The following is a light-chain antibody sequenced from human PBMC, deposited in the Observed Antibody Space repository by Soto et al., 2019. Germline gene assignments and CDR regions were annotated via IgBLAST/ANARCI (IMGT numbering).Light chain of an antibody. CDR3: AAWYNSLRGLV. CDR1: SSNIGSSY. V-gene: IGLV1-47*01. J-gene: IGLJ7*01. CDR2: MDN. Sequence: QSVLTQPPSASGTPGQRVTISCSGNSSNIGSSYVYWFQQFPGTAPKLLIYMDNQRPSGGPDRFSGSKSGTSASLAISGLRSEDEADFYCAAWYNSLRGLVFGGGTQLTVL.